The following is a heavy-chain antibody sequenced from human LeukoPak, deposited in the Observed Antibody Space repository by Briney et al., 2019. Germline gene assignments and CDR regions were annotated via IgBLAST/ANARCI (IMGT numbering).Heavy chain of an antibody. D-gene: IGHD3-22*01. V-gene: IGHV4-30-2*01. CDR2: IYHSGST. J-gene: IGHJ5*02. CDR3: ARDQYYYDSSAGWFDP. Sequence: PSETLSLTCTVSGGSISSGGYYWRWIRQPPWKGLEWIGYIYHSGSTYYNPSLKSRVTISVDRSKNQFSLKLSSVTAADTAVYYCARDQYYYDSSAGWFDPWGQGTLVTVSS. CDR1: GGSISSGGYY.